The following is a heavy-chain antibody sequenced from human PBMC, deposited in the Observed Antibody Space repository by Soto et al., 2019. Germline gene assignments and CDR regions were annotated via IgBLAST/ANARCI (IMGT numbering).Heavy chain of an antibody. J-gene: IGHJ6*02. Sequence: GGSLRLSCAASGFTFSSYSMNWVRQAPGKGLEWVSYISSSSSTIYYADSVKGRFTISRDNAKNSLYLQMNSLRDEDTAVYYCARDGCSSTSCYVGGLNGMDVWGQGTTVTVSS. CDR3: ARDGCSSTSCYVGGLNGMDV. D-gene: IGHD2-2*01. CDR2: ISSSSSTI. V-gene: IGHV3-48*02. CDR1: GFTFSSYS.